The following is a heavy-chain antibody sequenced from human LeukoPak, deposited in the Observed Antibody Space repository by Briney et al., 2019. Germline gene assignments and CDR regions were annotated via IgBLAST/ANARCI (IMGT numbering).Heavy chain of an antibody. D-gene: IGHD6-19*01. Sequence: AGGSLRLSCAASGFTFSSYAMSWVRQAPGKGLEWVSAISGSGGSTYYADSVKGRFTISRDNSKNTLYLQMNSLRAEDTAVYYCAKDLRYSSGWYEDWGQGTLVTVSS. CDR1: GFTFSSYA. CDR2: ISGSGGST. CDR3: AKDLRYSSGWYED. J-gene: IGHJ4*02. V-gene: IGHV3-23*01.